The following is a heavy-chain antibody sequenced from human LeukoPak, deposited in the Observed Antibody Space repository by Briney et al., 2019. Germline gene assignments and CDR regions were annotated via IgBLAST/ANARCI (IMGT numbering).Heavy chain of an antibody. CDR3: AKDKDIVVVPAAKAFDY. Sequence: GGSLRLSCAASGFTFSSYAMSWVRQAPGKGLEWVSAISGSGGSTYYADSAKGRFTSSRENSKNTLYLQMNSLRAEDTAVYYCAKDKDIVVVPAAKAFDYWGQGTLVAVSS. J-gene: IGHJ4*02. CDR1: GFTFSSYA. D-gene: IGHD2-2*01. V-gene: IGHV3-23*01. CDR2: ISGSGGST.